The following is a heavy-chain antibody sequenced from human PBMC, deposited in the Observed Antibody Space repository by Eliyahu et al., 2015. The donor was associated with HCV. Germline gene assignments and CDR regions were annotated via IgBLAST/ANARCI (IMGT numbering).Heavy chain of an antibody. D-gene: IGHD3-16*01. J-gene: IGHJ4*02. Sequence: QLQLQESGPGLVKPSETLSLTCTXSGGSISSTXHYWGWIRQPPGKGLXWIAIIYYSGSSYYNPPLRSRVTISVDTSKNQFSLKLSSVTAADTAVYYCARYRFDDVWGGDYWGQGTLVTVSS. CDR2: IYYSGSS. V-gene: IGHV4-39*07. CDR1: GGSISSTXHY. CDR3: ARYRFDDVWGGDY.